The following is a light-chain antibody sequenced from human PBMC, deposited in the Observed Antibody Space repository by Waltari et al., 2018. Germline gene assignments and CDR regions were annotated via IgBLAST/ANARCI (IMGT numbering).Light chain of an antibody. CDR3: NSFTTSTTWV. CDR2: EVS. CDR1: SNDVGSYNR. J-gene: IGLJ3*02. V-gene: IGLV2-18*02. Sequence: QSALTQPPSVSGSPGQSVTISCPGPSNDVGSYNRVSWYQQPPGTAPKLMIYEVSNRPSGVPDRFSGSKSGNTASLTISGLQPEDEADYYCNSFTTSTTWVFGGGTRVTVL.